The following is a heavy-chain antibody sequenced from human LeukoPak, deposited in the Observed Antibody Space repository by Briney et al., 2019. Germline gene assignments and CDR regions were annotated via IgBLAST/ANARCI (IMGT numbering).Heavy chain of an antibody. D-gene: IGHD3-10*01. Sequence: GGSLRLSCVASGFTFSRFSMRWVRQAPGKGLEWVASIYTTGDYIYYADSVKGRFTISRDDARNSVYLQMNSLRVEDTAMYYCAREFNTVGNFDYWGQGNLVTVSS. CDR3: AREFNTVGNFDY. J-gene: IGHJ4*02. CDR2: IYTTGDYI. CDR1: GFTFSRFS. V-gene: IGHV3-21*01.